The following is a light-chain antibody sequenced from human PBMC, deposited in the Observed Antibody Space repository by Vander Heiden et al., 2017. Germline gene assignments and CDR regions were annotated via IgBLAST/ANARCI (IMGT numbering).Light chain of an antibody. CDR2: VKGDGSH. J-gene: IGLJ3*02. Sequence: QPVLTQSPAHSASLGPPVKLTCTLDSGHSNYVIAWHQQQPGKGPRYLMQVKGDGSHIKGDGIPDRFSGSSSGAERYLTISSLQSEDESDYYCQTWATAIRVFGGGTKLTVL. CDR3: QTWATAIRV. V-gene: IGLV4-69*01. CDR1: SGHSNYV.